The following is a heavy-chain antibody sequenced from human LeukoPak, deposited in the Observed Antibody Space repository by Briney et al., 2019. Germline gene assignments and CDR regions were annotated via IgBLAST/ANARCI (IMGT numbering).Heavy chain of an antibody. J-gene: IGHJ3*02. Sequence: GGSLRLSCAASGFTFSSYWMHWVRQAPGKGLVWVSRINSDGSSTSYADSVKGRFTISRDNSKNTLYLQMNSLRAEDTAVYYCTRDYYDSSGYLDAFDIWGQGTMVTVSS. D-gene: IGHD3-22*01. V-gene: IGHV3-74*01. CDR1: GFTFSSYW. CDR2: INSDGSST. CDR3: TRDYYDSSGYLDAFDI.